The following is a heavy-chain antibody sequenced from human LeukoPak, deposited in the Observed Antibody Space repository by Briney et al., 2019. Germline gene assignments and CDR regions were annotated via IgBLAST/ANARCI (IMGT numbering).Heavy chain of an antibody. V-gene: IGHV1-69*04. D-gene: IGHD3-22*01. CDR2: IIPILGIA. J-gene: IGHJ4*02. CDR1: GGTFSSYA. CDR3: ARDTYYYDSSGSKGNDY. Sequence: SVKVSCKASGGTFSSYAISWLRQAPGQGLEWMGRIIPILGIANYAQKFQGRVTITADKSTSTAYMELSSLRSEDTAVYYCARDTYYYDSSGSKGNDYWGQGTLVTVSS.